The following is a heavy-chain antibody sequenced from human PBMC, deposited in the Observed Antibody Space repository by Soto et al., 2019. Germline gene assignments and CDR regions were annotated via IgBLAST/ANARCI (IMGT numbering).Heavy chain of an antibody. D-gene: IGHD6-19*01. Sequence: EVQLVESGGGLVKPGGSLRLSCAASGFTFSSYNIHWVRQAPGKVLEWVSFISNTGSYIYYADSVKGRFTISRYNAKNSVDLQMNSLRAEDRAVYYCARPPYPVAAWYFDLWGRGTLVPVSS. J-gene: IGHJ2*01. CDR3: ARPPYPVAAWYFDL. CDR1: GFTFSSYN. CDR2: ISNTGSYI. V-gene: IGHV3-21*02.